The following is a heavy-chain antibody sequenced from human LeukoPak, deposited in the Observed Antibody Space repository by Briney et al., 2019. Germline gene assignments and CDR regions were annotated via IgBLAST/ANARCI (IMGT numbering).Heavy chain of an antibody. CDR1: GGSISSYY. V-gene: IGHV4-59*01. CDR3: ARDPQGELSDDFDI. J-gene: IGHJ3*02. CDR2: IFYSGST. D-gene: IGHD3-16*02. Sequence: PSETLSLTCTVSGGSISSYYWSSTRHPPGKGLEWIGYIFYSGSTNYNPSLKSRATISVDTSKHQFSLKLSSVTAADTAVYYCARDPQGELSDDFDIWGQGTMVTVSS.